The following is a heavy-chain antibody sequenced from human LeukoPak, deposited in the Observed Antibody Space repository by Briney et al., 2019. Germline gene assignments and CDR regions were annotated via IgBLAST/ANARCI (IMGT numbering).Heavy chain of an antibody. CDR3: ARLRWFPRAFDI. J-gene: IGHJ3*02. CDR1: GGSFSGYY. D-gene: IGHD4-23*01. CDR2: INHSGST. Sequence: SETLSLTCAVYGGSFSGYYWSWIRQPPGKGLEWIGQINHSGSTNYNPSLKSRVTISVDTSKNQFSLGLSSVTAADTAVYYCARLRWFPRAFDIWGLGTMVTVSS. V-gene: IGHV4-34*01.